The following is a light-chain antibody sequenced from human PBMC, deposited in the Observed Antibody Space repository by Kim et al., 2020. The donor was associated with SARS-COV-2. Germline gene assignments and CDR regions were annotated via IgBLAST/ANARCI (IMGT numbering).Light chain of an antibody. Sequence: ATIHCKSSQSVLYISNNQNYLAWYQQKPGQPPRLLIHWASIRESGVPDRFSGSGSGTDFTLTISSLQAEDVAVYYCQQALTTPITFGGGTKVDIK. V-gene: IGKV4-1*01. CDR2: WAS. J-gene: IGKJ4*01. CDR1: QSVLYISNNQNY. CDR3: QQALTTPIT.